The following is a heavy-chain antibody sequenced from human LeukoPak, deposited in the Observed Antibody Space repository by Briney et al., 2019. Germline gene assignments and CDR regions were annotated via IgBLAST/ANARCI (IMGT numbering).Heavy chain of an antibody. V-gene: IGHV3-30*02. CDR2: IRYDGGNK. CDR1: GFTFSSYG. D-gene: IGHD5-12*01. CDR3: AKERAEWLRSSTWFDP. Sequence: GGSLRLSCAASGFTFSSYGMHWVRQAPGKGLEWVAFIRYDGGNKYYADSVRGRFTISRDNSKNTLYLQMNSLRAEDTAVYYCAKERAEWLRSSTWFDPWGQGTLVTVSS. J-gene: IGHJ5*02.